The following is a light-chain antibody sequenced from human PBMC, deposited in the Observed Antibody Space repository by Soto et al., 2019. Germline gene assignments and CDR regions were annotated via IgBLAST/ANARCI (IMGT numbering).Light chain of an antibody. Sequence: AIQLTQSPSSLSASVGARVTITCRASQGISSALAWYQQKPGKAPKLLTYDASILESGVPSRFSGSGSGTDFTLTISSLPPDDFATYYCQQFNSYALTFGGGTKVEIK. CDR3: QQFNSYALT. CDR2: DAS. J-gene: IGKJ4*01. V-gene: IGKV1-13*02. CDR1: QGISSA.